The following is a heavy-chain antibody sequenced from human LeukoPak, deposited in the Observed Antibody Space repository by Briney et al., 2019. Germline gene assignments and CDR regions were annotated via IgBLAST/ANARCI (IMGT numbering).Heavy chain of an antibody. V-gene: IGHV3-9*01. CDR2: ISWNSGSI. CDR1: VFTFDDYA. J-gene: IGHJ5*02. D-gene: IGHD3-9*01. CDR3: AKDDFDWLSTNWFDP. Sequence: PGGSLRLSCAASVFTFDDYAMHWVRQAPGKGLEWVSGISWNSGSIVYADSVKGRFTISRDNAKNSLYLQMNSLRAEDTALYYCAKDDFDWLSTNWFDPWGQGTLVTVSS.